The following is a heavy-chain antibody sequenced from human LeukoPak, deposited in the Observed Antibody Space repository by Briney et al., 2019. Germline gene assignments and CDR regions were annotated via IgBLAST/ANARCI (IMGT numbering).Heavy chain of an antibody. CDR1: GYTFTGYN. V-gene: IGHV1-2*02. D-gene: IGHD6-13*01. CDR3: GRVGYSSSWLPVANAFDI. CDR2: INPNSGVT. Sequence: ASVKVSCKASGYTFTGYNMHWVRQAPGQGLEWMGWINPNSGVTNYAQKFQGRVTMTRDTSISTAYMELSRLRSDDTAVYYCGRVGYSSSWLPVANAFDIWGQGTMVTVSS. J-gene: IGHJ3*02.